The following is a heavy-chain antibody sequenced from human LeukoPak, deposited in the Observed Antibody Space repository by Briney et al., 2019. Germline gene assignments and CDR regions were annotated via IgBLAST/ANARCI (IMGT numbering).Heavy chain of an antibody. Sequence: SETLSLTCAVSGYSISSGYYWGWIRQPPGKGLEWIGTIYHNGNTYYNPSLKSRVTISVDTSKNQFSLKLSSVTATDTAVYYCARVRYNYGDSDYWGQGTLVTVSS. V-gene: IGHV4-38-2*01. CDR3: ARVRYNYGDSDY. CDR2: IYHNGNT. J-gene: IGHJ4*02. CDR1: GYSISSGYY. D-gene: IGHD5-18*01.